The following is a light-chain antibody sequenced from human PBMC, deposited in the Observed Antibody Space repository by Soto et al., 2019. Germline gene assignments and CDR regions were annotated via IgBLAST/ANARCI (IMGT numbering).Light chain of an antibody. J-gene: IGLJ1*01. V-gene: IGLV2-11*01. CDR3: CSYAGSNTYV. CDR2: DVS. Sequence: LTQPRSVSGSPGQSVAISCTGTSSDVGGYNYVSWYQQHPAKAPKLMIYDVSKRPSGVPDRFSGSKSGNTASLTISGLQAEDEADYYCCSYAGSNTYVFGTGTKVTVL. CDR1: SSDVGGYNY.